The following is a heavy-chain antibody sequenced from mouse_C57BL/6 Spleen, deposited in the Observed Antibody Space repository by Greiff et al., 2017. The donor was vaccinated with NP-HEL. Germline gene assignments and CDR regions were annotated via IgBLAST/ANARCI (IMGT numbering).Heavy chain of an antibody. CDR3: ARSEELSYHYAMDY. CDR2: IYPGSGST. J-gene: IGHJ4*01. V-gene: IGHV1-55*01. Sequence: VQLQQPGAEIVKPGASVEMSCKASGYTFTSYWITWVKQRPGQGLEWIGDIYPGSGSTNYNEKFKSKATLTVDTSSSTAYMQRSSLTSEDAAVYYCARSEELSYHYAMDYWGQGTSVTVSS. D-gene: IGHD1-1*01. CDR1: GYTFTSYW.